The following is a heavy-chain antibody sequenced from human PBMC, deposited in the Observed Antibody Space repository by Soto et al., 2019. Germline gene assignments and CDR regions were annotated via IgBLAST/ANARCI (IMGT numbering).Heavy chain of an antibody. Sequence: EVQLLESGGGLVQPGGSLRLSCAASGFTFSSYAMSWVRQAPGKGLEWVSAISGSGGSTYYADSGKGRFTISRDNSKNTLYLQMNSLRAEDTAVYYCAKDGSMVREVIMAWLYSFDYCGQGPLVTVSS. CDR2: ISGSGGST. V-gene: IGHV3-23*01. CDR3: AKDGSMVREVIMAWLYSFDY. D-gene: IGHD3-10*01. CDR1: GFTFSSYA. J-gene: IGHJ4*02.